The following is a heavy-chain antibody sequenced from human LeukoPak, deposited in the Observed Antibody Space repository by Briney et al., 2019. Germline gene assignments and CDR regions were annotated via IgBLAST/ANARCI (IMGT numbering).Heavy chain of an antibody. CDR3: AKDFGRNLGGPGY. Sequence: GGSLRLSCAVSGFTFSSYVMSWVRQAPGKGLEWVSAISGSGGDTYYADSVKGRFTISRDNCKNTLFLQMNSLRAEDTAVYYCAKDFGRNLGGPGYWGRGTRVTVSS. D-gene: IGHD3-10*01. V-gene: IGHV3-23*01. CDR2: ISGSGGDT. CDR1: GFTFSSYV. J-gene: IGHJ4*02.